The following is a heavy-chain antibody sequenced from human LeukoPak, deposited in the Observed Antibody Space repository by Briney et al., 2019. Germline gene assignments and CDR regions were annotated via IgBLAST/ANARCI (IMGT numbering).Heavy chain of an antibody. CDR3: ARARIAAAGTGY. J-gene: IGHJ4*02. CDR2: ISSSSSYI. CDR1: GFTFSSYS. Sequence: GGSLRLSCAASGFTFSSYSMNWVRQAPGKGLEWVSSISSSSSYIYYADSVKGRFTISRDNAKNSLYLQMNSLRAEDTAVYYCARARIAAAGTGYWGQGTLVTVSS. V-gene: IGHV3-21*01. D-gene: IGHD6-13*01.